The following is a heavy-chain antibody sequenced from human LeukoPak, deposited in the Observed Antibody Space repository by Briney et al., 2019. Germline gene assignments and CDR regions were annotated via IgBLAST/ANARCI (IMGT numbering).Heavy chain of an antibody. CDR2: IYYSGST. CDR1: GGSISSGGYY. Sequence: SQTLSLTCTVSGGSISSGGYYWSWIRQHPGKGLEWIGYIYYSGSTYYNPSLKSRVTMSVDTSKNQFSLKLSSVTAADTAVYYCARDRLRGHFDYWGQGTLVTVSS. CDR3: ARDRLRGHFDY. D-gene: IGHD5-12*01. J-gene: IGHJ4*02. V-gene: IGHV4-31*03.